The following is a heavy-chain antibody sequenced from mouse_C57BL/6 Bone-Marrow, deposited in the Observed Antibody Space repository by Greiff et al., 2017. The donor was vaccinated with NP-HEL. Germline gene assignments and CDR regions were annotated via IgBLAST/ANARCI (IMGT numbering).Heavy chain of an antibody. Sequence: VQLQQSGTVLARPGASVKMSCKTSGYTFTSYWMHWVKQRPGQGLEWIGAIYPGNSDTSYNQKFKGKAKLTAVTSASTAYMELSSLTNEDSAVYYCTRGTTVVATVDYWGQGTTLTVSS. D-gene: IGHD1-1*01. CDR2: IYPGNSDT. CDR1: GYTFTSYW. CDR3: TRGTTVVATVDY. J-gene: IGHJ2*01. V-gene: IGHV1-5*01.